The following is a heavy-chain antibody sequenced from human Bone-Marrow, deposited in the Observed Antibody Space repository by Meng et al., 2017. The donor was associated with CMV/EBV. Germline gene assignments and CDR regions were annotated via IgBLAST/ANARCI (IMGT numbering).Heavy chain of an antibody. CDR2: IYYSGSA. CDR3: ARLYDFWRGYYR. J-gene: IGHJ5*02. V-gene: IGHV4-39*01. D-gene: IGHD3-3*01. Sequence: SETRSLTCTVSGGSIGSSSYYWGWIRQPPGKGLEWIGSIYYSGSAYYNPSPKSRVTISVDTSKNQFSLKLSSVTAADTAVYYCARLYDFWRGYYRWGQGTLVTVSS. CDR1: GGSIGSSSYY.